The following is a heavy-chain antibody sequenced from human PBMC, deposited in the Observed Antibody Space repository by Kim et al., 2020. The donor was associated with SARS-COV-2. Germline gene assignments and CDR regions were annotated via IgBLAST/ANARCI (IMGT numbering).Heavy chain of an antibody. CDR2: ISGSGGST. D-gene: IGHD4-17*01. Sequence: GGSLRLSCAASGFTFSSYAMSWVRQAPGKGLEWVSAISGSGGSTYYADSVKGRFTISRDNSKNTLYLQMNSLRAEDTAVYYCASASTVTTGGPNVYWGQGTLVTVSS. J-gene: IGHJ4*02. CDR1: GFTFSSYA. V-gene: IGHV3-23*01. CDR3: ASASTVTTGGPNVY.